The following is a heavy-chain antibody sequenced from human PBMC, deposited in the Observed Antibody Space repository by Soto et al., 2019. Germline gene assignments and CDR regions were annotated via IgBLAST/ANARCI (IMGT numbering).Heavy chain of an antibody. J-gene: IGHJ4*02. D-gene: IGHD3-16*02. CDR3: TTDIMITFGGVIGGPLDFDY. Sequence: GGSLRLSCAASGFTFSNAWMSWVRQAPGKGLEWVGRIKSKTDGGTTDYAAPVKGRFTISRDDSKNTLYLQMNSLKTEDTAVYYCTTDIMITFGGVIGGPLDFDYWGQGTLVTVSS. CDR1: GFTFSNAW. CDR2: IKSKTDGGTT. V-gene: IGHV3-15*01.